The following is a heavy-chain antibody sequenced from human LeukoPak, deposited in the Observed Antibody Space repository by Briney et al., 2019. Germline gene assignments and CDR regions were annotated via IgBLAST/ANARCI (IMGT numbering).Heavy chain of an antibody. CDR2: ISGSGGST. V-gene: IGHV3-23*01. J-gene: IGHJ3*02. CDR1: GFTFSSYA. D-gene: IGHD2-21*01. CDR3: LTIVETDLDAFDI. Sequence: GGSLRLSCAASGFTFSSYAMSWVRQAPGKGLEWVSAISGSGGSTYYADSVKGRFTISRDNAKSTLYLQMNSLRAEDTAVYYCLTIVETDLDAFDIWGQGTKVTVSS.